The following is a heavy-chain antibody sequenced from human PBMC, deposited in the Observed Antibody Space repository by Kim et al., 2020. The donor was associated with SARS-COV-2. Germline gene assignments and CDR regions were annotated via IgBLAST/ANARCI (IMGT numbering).Heavy chain of an antibody. V-gene: IGHV3-9*01. Sequence: GGSLRLSCAASGFTFGDYAMHWVRQAPGKGLEWVSGISWNSGSIGYADSVKGRFTISRDNAKNSLYLQMNSLRAEDTALYYCAKVGENDSSGYYLDWGQGTLVTVSS. CDR3: AKVGENDSSGYYLD. D-gene: IGHD3-22*01. CDR1: GFTFGDYA. J-gene: IGHJ4*02. CDR2: ISWNSGSI.